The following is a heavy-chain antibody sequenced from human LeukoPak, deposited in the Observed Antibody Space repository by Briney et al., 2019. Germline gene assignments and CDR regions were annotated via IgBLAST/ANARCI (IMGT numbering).Heavy chain of an antibody. Sequence: GGSLRLSCAASGFTFSSYGMSWVRQAPGKGLEWVSAISGSGGSTYYADSVKGRFTISRDNSKNTLYLQMNSLRAEDTAVYYCAKGGDVLRYFDWLLYLDYWGQGTLVTVSS. D-gene: IGHD3-9*01. CDR2: ISGSGGST. CDR1: GFTFSSYG. V-gene: IGHV3-23*01. J-gene: IGHJ4*02. CDR3: AKGGDVLRYFDWLLYLDY.